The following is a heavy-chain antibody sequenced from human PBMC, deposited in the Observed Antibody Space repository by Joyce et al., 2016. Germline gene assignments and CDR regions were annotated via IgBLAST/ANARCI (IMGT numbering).Heavy chain of an antibody. V-gene: IGHV4-34*01. D-gene: IGHD3-3*01. Sequence: QVQLQQWGAGVLKPSETLSLTCGVYGGSLSGYDWTWIRQPPGKGLEWIGEIKQGGTPNSNPSLKSRVTISVDTSKNQFYVNLNSVTAADTAVYYCARASGFVRFVVWLGGQMDVWGKGTTVTVSS. J-gene: IGHJ6*04. CDR1: GGSLSGYD. CDR2: IKQGGTP. CDR3: ARASGFVRFVVWLGGQMDV.